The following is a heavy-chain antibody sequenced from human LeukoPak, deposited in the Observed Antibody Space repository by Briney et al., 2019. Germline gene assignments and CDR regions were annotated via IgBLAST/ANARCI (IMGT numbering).Heavy chain of an antibody. Sequence: GGSLRLSCAASGFTFSSYWMHWVRQAPGKGLVWVSRISPDGSTTGHADSVKGRFTTSRDNAKNTLFLQMNSLRAEDTAVYYCTRDSDFSSAIWGQGTLVTVSS. D-gene: IGHD3-3*01. CDR2: ISPDGSTT. CDR3: TRDSDFSSAI. CDR1: GFTFSSYW. J-gene: IGHJ4*02. V-gene: IGHV3-74*01.